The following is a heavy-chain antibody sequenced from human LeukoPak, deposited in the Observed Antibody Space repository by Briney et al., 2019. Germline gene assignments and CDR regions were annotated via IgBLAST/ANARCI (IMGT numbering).Heavy chain of an antibody. CDR1: GGSISSYY. V-gene: IGHV4-59*12. J-gene: IGHJ4*02. Sequence: PSETLSLTCTVSGGSISSYYWSWIRQPPGKGLEWIGYIYYSGSTNYNPSLKSRVTISVDKSKNQFSLKLSSVTAADTAVYYCARLVVVGATDYWGQGTLVTVSS. D-gene: IGHD1-26*01. CDR3: ARLVVVGATDY. CDR2: IYYSGST.